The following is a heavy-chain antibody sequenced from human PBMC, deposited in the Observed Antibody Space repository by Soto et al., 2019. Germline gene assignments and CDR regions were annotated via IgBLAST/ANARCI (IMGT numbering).Heavy chain of an antibody. V-gene: IGHV4-59*01. CDR3: ARGHRTYGMDV. CDR2: IYYSGST. CDR1: GGSISNYY. J-gene: IGHJ6*02. Sequence: SETLSLTCTVSGGSISNYYWSWIRQPPGKGLEWIGSIYYSGSTNYNPSLKSRVTISVDTPKNQFSLKLSSVTAADTAVYYCARGHRTYGMDVWGQGTTVTVSS.